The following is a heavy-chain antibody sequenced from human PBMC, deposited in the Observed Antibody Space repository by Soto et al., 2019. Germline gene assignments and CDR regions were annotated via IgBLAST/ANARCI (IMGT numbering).Heavy chain of an antibody. V-gene: IGHV3-15*07. CDR2: IKSKTAGGTT. CDR1: SVSNAW. CDR3: TTHFITIFGVFIWETGGMDV. Sequence: SVSNAWMNWVRQAPGKGLEWVGRIKSKTAGGTTDYAAPVKGRFTISRDDSKNTLYLQMNSLKTEDTAVYYCTTHFITIFGVFIWETGGMDVWGQGTTVTVSS. J-gene: IGHJ6*02. D-gene: IGHD3-3*01.